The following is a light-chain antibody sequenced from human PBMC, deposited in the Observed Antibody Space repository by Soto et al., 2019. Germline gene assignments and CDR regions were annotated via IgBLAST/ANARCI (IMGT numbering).Light chain of an antibody. CDR2: GAS. V-gene: IGKV3-20*01. CDR1: QSVSSY. CDR3: QQYGSSRT. Sequence: EIVLTQSPATLSLSPGERATLSCRASQSVSSYLAWYQQNPGQAPRLLIYGASNRATGIPDKFSGSGSGTDFTLTISRLEPEDFAVYYCQQYGSSRTFGQGTKVDIK. J-gene: IGKJ1*01.